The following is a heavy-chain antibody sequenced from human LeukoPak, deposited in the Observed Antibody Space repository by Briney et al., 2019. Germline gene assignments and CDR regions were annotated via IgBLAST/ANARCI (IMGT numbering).Heavy chain of an antibody. CDR1: GGSFSGYY. V-gene: IGHV4-34*01. Sequence: SETLSLTCAVYGGSFSGYYWSWIRQPPGKGLEWIGEINHSGSTNYNPSLKSRVTISIDTSKNQFSLKLNSVTAADTAVYYCARESSRAFDIWGQGAMVTVSS. CDR2: INHSGST. CDR3: ARESSRAFDI. J-gene: IGHJ3*02.